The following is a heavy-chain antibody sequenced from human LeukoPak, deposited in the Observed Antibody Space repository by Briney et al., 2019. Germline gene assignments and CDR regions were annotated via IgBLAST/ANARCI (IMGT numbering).Heavy chain of an antibody. V-gene: IGHV3-23*01. CDR3: GHLRYFDWLSDFDC. CDR2: ITGSGGST. J-gene: IGHJ4*02. CDR1: GFTFSSDA. Sequence: GGSLRFSCAASGFTFSSDAMSCVRQAPGKGLEWVSAITGSGGSTYYADSVKGRFTISRDNSKNTLYLQMNSLRAEDTAVYYCGHLRYFDWLSDFDCWGQGTLVTVPS. D-gene: IGHD3-9*01.